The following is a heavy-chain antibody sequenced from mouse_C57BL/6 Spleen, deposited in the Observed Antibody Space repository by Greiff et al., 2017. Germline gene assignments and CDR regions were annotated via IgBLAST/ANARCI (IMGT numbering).Heavy chain of an antibody. CDR3: ARGGGHFDV. CDR1: GFTFSDYY. D-gene: IGHD1-1*02. J-gene: IGHJ1*03. V-gene: IGHV5-16*01. Sequence: DVKLVESEGGLVQPGSSMKLSCTASGFTFSDYYMAWVRQVPEKGLEWVANINYDGSSTYYLDSLKSRFIISRDNAKNILYLQMSSLKSEDTATYYCARGGGHFDVWGTGTTVTVSS. CDR2: INYDGSST.